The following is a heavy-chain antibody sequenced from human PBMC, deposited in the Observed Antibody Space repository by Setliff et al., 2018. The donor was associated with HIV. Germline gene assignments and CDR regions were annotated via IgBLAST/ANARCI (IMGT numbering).Heavy chain of an antibody. D-gene: IGHD5-12*01. Sequence: GGSLRLSCAASGFTFSSYAMSWVRQAPGKGLEWVSAISGSGGSTYYADSVKGRFTIARDNSKNTLYLQMNSLRAEDTAVYYCAKDPRAAVATICDYWGQGTLVTVSS. CDR1: GFTFSSYA. V-gene: IGHV3-23*01. CDR3: AKDPRAAVATICDY. CDR2: ISGSGGST. J-gene: IGHJ4*02.